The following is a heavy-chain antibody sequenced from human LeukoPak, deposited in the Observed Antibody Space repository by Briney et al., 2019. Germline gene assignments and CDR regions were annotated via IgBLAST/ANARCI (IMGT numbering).Heavy chain of an antibody. CDR1: GLTFSNYE. CDR2: ISSSGSTI. J-gene: IGHJ4*02. CDR3: ARPGYCSSTSCYSQFHFDY. Sequence: GGSLRLSCAASGLTFSNYEMNWVRQAPGKGLEWVSCISSSGSTIYYSDSVKGRFTISRDNAKNSLYLQMNSLRDEDTAVYYCARPGYCSSTSCYSQFHFDYWGQGTLVTVSS. V-gene: IGHV3-48*03. D-gene: IGHD2-2*01.